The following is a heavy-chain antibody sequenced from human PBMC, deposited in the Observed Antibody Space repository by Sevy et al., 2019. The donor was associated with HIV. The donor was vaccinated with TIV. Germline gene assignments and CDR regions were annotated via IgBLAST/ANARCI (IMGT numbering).Heavy chain of an antibody. D-gene: IGHD5-18*01. Sequence: GGSLRLSCAASGFTVNSNYMTWVRQAPGKGLEGVSVIHSDDTTYHADSVKDGFTISKDNFKNTLYLHMSSPGAEDTGVYYCARGKSGYGYALNYWGQGTLVTVSS. J-gene: IGHJ4*02. CDR2: IHSDDTT. CDR1: GFTVNSNY. V-gene: IGHV3-66*01. CDR3: ARGKSGYGYALNY.